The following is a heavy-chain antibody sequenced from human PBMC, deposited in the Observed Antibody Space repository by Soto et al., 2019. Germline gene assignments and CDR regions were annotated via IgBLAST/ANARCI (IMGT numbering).Heavy chain of an antibody. CDR1: GYTFTSYD. CDR2: MNPNSGNT. D-gene: IGHD3-3*01. CDR3: ARGNLGRITIFGVVIIAPTPDYYYYMDV. Sequence: ASVKVSCKASGYTFTSYDINWVRQATGQGLEWMGWMNPNSGNTGYAQKFRGRVTMTRNTSISTAYMELSSLRSEDTAVYYCARGNLGRITIFGVVIIAPTPDYYYYMDVWGKGTTVTVSS. J-gene: IGHJ6*03. V-gene: IGHV1-8*01.